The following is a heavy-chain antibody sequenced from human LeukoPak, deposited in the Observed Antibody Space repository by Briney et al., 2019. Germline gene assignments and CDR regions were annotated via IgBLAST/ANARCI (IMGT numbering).Heavy chain of an antibody. CDR2: IISSSSYI. J-gene: IGHJ4*02. Sequence: KTGGSLRLSCAASGFTFSSYSMNWVRQAPGKGLEWVSSIISSSSYIYYADSVKGRFTISRDNAKNSLYLQMNSLRAEDTAVYYCARLPSSWHSGSYHGFDYWGQGTLVTVSS. CDR3: ARLPSSWHSGSYHGFDY. D-gene: IGHD1-26*01. V-gene: IGHV3-21*01. CDR1: GFTFSSYS.